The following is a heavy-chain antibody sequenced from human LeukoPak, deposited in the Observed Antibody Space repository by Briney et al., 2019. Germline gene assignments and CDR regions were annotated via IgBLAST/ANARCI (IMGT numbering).Heavy chain of an antibody. CDR2: VRSETDGGTS. CDR1: GFTFNRAW. J-gene: IGHJ4*02. Sequence: GGSLGLSCAASGFTFNRAWMAWVRQAPWKGREWVGRVRSETDGGTSDYAAPVKGRFTISRDDSKNTSFLQMNNLNTEDTAVYYCTTGPAAAGEDFWGQGTLVTVPS. CDR3: TTGPAAAGEDF. V-gene: IGHV3-15*01. D-gene: IGHD6-13*01.